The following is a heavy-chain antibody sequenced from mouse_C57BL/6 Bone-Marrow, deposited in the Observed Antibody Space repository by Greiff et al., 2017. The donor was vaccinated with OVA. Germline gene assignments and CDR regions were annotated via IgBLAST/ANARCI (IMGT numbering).Heavy chain of an antibody. V-gene: IGHV1-64*01. CDR1: GYTFTSYW. J-gene: IGHJ3*01. CDR2: IHPNSGST. D-gene: IGHD1-1*01. Sequence: QVHVKQSGAELVKPGASVKLSCKASGYTFTSYWMHWVKQRPGQGLEWIGMIHPNSGSTNYNEKFKSKATLTVDKSSSTAYMQLSSLTSEDSAVYYCARNYGSSGFAYRGEETLVTVSA. CDR3: ARNYGSSGFAY.